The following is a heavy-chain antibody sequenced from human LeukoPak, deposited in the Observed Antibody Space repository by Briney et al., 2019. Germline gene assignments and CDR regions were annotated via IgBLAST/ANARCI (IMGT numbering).Heavy chain of an antibody. CDR1: GVSISSSNYD. V-gene: IGHV4-39*01. Sequence: PSETLSLTCTVAGVSISSSNYDWGWIRQPPGKGLEWIGNIYYSGRTNYNPSLKSRVTMSVDTSKNQFSLELSSVTATDTAVYYCARAVVGLHFDYWGQGILVTASS. J-gene: IGHJ4*02. CDR3: ARAVVGLHFDY. CDR2: IYYSGRT. D-gene: IGHD6-19*01.